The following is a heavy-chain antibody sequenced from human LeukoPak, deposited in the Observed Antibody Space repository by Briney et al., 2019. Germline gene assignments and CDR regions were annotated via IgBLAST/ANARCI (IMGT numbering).Heavy chain of an antibody. V-gene: IGHV3-49*04. CDR2: IRSKAYGGTT. Sequence: PGRSLRLSCTASGFTFGDYAMSWVRQAPGKGLEWVGFIRSKAYGGTTEYAASVKGRFTISRDDSKSIAYLQMNSLKTEDTAVYYCTRDFYDSSGYDPWGQGTLVTVSS. CDR3: TRDFYDSSGYDP. J-gene: IGHJ5*02. CDR1: GFTFGDYA. D-gene: IGHD3-22*01.